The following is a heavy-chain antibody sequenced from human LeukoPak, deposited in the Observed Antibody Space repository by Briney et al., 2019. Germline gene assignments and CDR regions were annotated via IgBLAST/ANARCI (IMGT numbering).Heavy chain of an antibody. D-gene: IGHD2/OR15-2a*01. CDR2: ISGAGGST. Sequence: GGSLRLSCAASGFTFSSYAMNWVRQAPGKGLEWVSSISGAGGSTFYADSVEGRFTISRDYSKDTLYLQMESLRVEDTAVYYCATSTTWHQSVVSWGQGTLVTVSS. V-gene: IGHV3-23*01. CDR1: GFTFSSYA. CDR3: ATSTTWHQSVVS. J-gene: IGHJ5*02.